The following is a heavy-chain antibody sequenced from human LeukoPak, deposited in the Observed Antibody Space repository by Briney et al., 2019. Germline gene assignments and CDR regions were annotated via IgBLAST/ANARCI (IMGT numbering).Heavy chain of an antibody. J-gene: IGHJ6*03. Sequence: GASVKVSCKASGGTFSSYAISWVRQAPGQGLEWMGWINPNSGGTNYAQKFQGRVTMTRDTSISTAYMELSRLRSDDTAVYYCATRSASIAAASPRAPIYYYYMDVWGKGTTVTVSS. D-gene: IGHD6-13*01. CDR2: INPNSGGT. CDR3: ATRSASIAAASPRAPIYYYYMDV. V-gene: IGHV1-2*02. CDR1: GGTFSSYA.